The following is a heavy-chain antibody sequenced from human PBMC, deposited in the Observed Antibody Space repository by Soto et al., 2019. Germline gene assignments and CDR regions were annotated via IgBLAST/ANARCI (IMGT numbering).Heavy chain of an antibody. J-gene: IGHJ4*02. D-gene: IGHD3-9*01. CDR3: VRPDSTGYYSH. CDR1: GYSFTNYW. CDR2: INPADSDT. Sequence: GESLKISCKGSGYSFTNYWIGWVCQMPGKGLEWMGIINPADSDTRYSPSFQGQVTVSVDKSISTAYLQGGSLKASDTAMYYCVRPDSTGYYSHWGQGTPVTVSS. V-gene: IGHV5-51*01.